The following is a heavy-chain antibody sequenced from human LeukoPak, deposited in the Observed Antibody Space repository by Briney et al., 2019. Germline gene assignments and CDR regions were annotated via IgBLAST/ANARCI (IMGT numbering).Heavy chain of an antibody. CDR2: ISGSGGST. CDR1: GFTFSSYA. Sequence: LSGGSLRLSCAASGFTFSSYAMSWVRQAPGKGLEWVSAISGSGGSTYYADSVKGRFTNSRDNSKNTLYLQMNSLRAEDTAVYYCAKESDYYPLYFQHWGQGTLVTVSS. V-gene: IGHV3-23*01. CDR3: AKESDYYPLYFQH. D-gene: IGHD3-22*01. J-gene: IGHJ1*01.